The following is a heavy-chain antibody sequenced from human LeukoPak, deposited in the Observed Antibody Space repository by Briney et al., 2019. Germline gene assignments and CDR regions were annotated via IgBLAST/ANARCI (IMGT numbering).Heavy chain of an antibody. Sequence: SETLSLTCTVSGGSIYSYYWSWIRQPPGKGLEWIGYIYYSGSTNYNPSLKSRVTISVDTSKNHFSLNLSSVTAADTAVYYCARRVVGPSSSFDPWGQGTLVTVSS. CDR2: IYYSGST. D-gene: IGHD6-6*01. V-gene: IGHV4-59*08. CDR3: ARRVVGPSSSFDP. CDR1: GGSIYSYY. J-gene: IGHJ5*02.